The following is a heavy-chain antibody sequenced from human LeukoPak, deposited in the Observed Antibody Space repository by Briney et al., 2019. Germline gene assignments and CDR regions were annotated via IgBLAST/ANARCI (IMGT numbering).Heavy chain of an antibody. J-gene: IGHJ4*02. CDR3: ARMILNCSGGSCYRGGFDY. V-gene: IGHV3-30*03. D-gene: IGHD2-15*01. Sequence: GGSLRLSCAASGFTFSSYGMHWVRQAPGKGLEWVAVISYDGSNKYYADSVKGRFTISRDNSKNTLYLQMNSLRAEDTAVYYCARMILNCSGGSCYRGGFDYWGQGTLVTVSS. CDR1: GFTFSSYG. CDR2: ISYDGSNK.